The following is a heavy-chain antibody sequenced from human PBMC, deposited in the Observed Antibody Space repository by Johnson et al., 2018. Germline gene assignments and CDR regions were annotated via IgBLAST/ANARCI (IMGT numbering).Heavy chain of an antibody. CDR3: TKSYCTTPNCPGPGPNGFDV. D-gene: IGHD2-8*01. V-gene: IGHV3-30*18. Sequence: VQLVQSGGGVVQPGRSLRLSCAASGFTFSSYGMHWVRQAPGKGLEWVAVISYDGSNKYYADSVKGRLPISRDNSKNTVYLQMNSLSAEDTALYYCTKSYCTTPNCPGPGPNGFDVWGQGTRVTVSS. CDR2: ISYDGSNK. J-gene: IGHJ3*01. CDR1: GFTFSSYG.